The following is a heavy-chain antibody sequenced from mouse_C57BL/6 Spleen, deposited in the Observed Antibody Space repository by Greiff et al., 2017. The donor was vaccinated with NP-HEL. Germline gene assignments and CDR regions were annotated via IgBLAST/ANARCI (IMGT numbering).Heavy chain of an antibody. CDR3: ARDYYGNYEGY. CDR1: GYAFSSSW. CDR2: IYPGDGDT. Sequence: VKLQQSGPELVKPGASVKISCKASGYAFSSSWMNWVKQRPGKGLEWIGRIYPGDGDTNYNGKFKGKATLTADKSSSTAYMQLSSLTSEDSAVYFCARDYYGNYEGYWGQGTTLTVSS. J-gene: IGHJ2*01. V-gene: IGHV1-82*01. D-gene: IGHD2-1*01.